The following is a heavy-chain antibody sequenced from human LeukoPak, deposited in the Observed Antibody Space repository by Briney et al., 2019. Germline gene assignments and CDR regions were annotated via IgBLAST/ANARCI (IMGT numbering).Heavy chain of an antibody. CDR3: ARVTGYVIEDYFDY. Sequence: SETLSLTCTVSNGPINTYQWSWIRQPPGKGLEWIGYIYYSGSTNYNPSLKSRVTISVDTSKNQFSLKLRSVTAADTAVYYCARVTGYVIEDYFDYWGQGTLVTVSS. CDR2: IYYSGST. D-gene: IGHD3-22*01. J-gene: IGHJ4*02. CDR1: NGPINTYQ. V-gene: IGHV4-59*01.